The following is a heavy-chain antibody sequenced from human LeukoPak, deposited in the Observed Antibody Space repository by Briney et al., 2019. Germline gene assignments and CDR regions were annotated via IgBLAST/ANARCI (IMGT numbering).Heavy chain of an antibody. CDR1: GFTFSSYA. V-gene: IGHV3-30-3*01. CDR3: ARESRYGDYVGPTYGMDV. D-gene: IGHD4-17*01. CDR2: ISYDGSNK. J-gene: IGHJ6*02. Sequence: GGSLRLSCAASGFTFSSYARRWVRQAPGKGLEWVAVISYDGSNKYYADSVQGRFTISRDNSKNTLYLQMNSLRAEDTAVYYCARESRYGDYVGPTYGMDVWGQGTTVTVSS.